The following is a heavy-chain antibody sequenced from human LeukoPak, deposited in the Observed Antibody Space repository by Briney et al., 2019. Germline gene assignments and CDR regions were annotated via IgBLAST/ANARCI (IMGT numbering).Heavy chain of an antibody. J-gene: IGHJ4*02. V-gene: IGHV3-23*01. D-gene: IGHD3-3*01. CDR1: GFTFSSYA. CDR3: ARDSYDFWSGPNDY. CDR2: ISGSGGST. Sequence: GGSLRLSCAASGFTFSSYAMSWVRQAPGKGLEWVSAISGSGGSTYYADSVKGRFTISRDNSKNTLYLQMNSLRAEDTAVYYCARDSYDFWSGPNDYWGQGPLVTVSS.